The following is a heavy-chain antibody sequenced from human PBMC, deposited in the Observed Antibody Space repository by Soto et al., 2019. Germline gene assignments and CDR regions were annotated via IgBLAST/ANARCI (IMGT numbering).Heavy chain of an antibody. CDR3: AKDASSTYCGGDCYFDY. D-gene: IGHD2-21*02. CDR2: ISGSGGST. Sequence: GGSLRLSCAASGFTFSSYAMSWVRQAPGKGLEWVSAISGSGGSTYYADSVKGRFTISRDNSKNTLYLQINSLRAEDTAVYYCAKDASSTYCGGDCYFDYWGQGTLVTVSS. CDR1: GFTFSSYA. V-gene: IGHV3-23*01. J-gene: IGHJ4*02.